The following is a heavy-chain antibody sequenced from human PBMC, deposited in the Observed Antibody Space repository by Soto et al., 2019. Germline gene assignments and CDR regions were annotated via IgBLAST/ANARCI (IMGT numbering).Heavy chain of an antibody. Sequence: ASVKVSCKASGYTFTSYDINWVRQATGQGLEWMGWMNPNSGNTGYAQKFQGRVTMTRDTSISTAYMELSSLGSEDTAVYYCAREGYCSSTSCYESSGMDVWGQGTTVTVSS. CDR1: GYTFTSYD. V-gene: IGHV1-8*01. CDR3: AREGYCSSTSCYESSGMDV. D-gene: IGHD2-2*01. CDR2: MNPNSGNT. J-gene: IGHJ6*02.